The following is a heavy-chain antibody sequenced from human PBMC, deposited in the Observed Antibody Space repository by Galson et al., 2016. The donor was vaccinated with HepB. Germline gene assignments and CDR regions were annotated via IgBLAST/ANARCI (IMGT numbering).Heavy chain of an antibody. V-gene: IGHV3-74*03. CDR2: INNDGSNT. J-gene: IGHJ3*02. Sequence: SLRLSCAASGFTFSSYSMNRVRQAPGKGLVWVSRINNDGSNTTYADSVKGRFTISRDNAKNTLYLQMNSLRAEDAAVYYCARPGYCSGSSCYVPFDIWGQGTMATVSS. CDR1: GFTFSSYS. D-gene: IGHD2-15*01. CDR3: ARPGYCSGSSCYVPFDI.